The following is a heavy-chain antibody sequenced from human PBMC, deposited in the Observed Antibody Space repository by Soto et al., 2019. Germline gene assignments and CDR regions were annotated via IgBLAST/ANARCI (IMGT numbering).Heavy chain of an antibody. Sequence: SVQVSCKASRGTFRSYAISWVRQAPGQGREGMGVIIPIFGTANYAQKFQGRVTITADESTSTAYMELSRLRSEDTAVYYCARDLDGGNWNSDYYYGMDVWGQGTTVTVSS. CDR1: RGTFRSYA. CDR2: IIPIFGTA. CDR3: ARDLDGGNWNSDYYYGMDV. D-gene: IGHD1-7*01. V-gene: IGHV1-69*13. J-gene: IGHJ6*02.